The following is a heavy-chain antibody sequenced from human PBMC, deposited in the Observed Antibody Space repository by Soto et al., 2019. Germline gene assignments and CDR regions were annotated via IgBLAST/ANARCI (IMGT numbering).Heavy chain of an antibody. D-gene: IGHD2-15*01. Sequence: QVQLQQWGAGLLKPSETLSLTCAVYGGSFSGYYWSWIRQPPGQGLEWIGEINHSGSTNYNPSLKSRVTISVDTSKNQFSLKLSSVTAADTAVYYCARGHCSGGSCYSDYWGQGTLVTVSS. J-gene: IGHJ4*02. V-gene: IGHV4-34*01. CDR2: INHSGST. CDR1: GGSFSGYY. CDR3: ARGHCSGGSCYSDY.